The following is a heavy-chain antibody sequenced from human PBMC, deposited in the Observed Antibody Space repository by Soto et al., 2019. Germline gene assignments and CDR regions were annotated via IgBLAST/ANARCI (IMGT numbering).Heavy chain of an antibody. D-gene: IGHD2-2*01. CDR2: IHYSGDT. V-gene: IGHV4-39*01. CDR1: GDSISSSECY. CDR3: ARLSGYYCSSSTCYDWFDA. J-gene: IGHJ5*02. Sequence: SETLSLTCSVSGDSISSSECYWGWVRQPPGKGLEWIGTIHYSGDTYYDPSLKSRVTMSVDTSKNQFSVRLISVTAADTAIYFCARLSGYYCSSSTCYDWFDAWGQGTLVTVSS.